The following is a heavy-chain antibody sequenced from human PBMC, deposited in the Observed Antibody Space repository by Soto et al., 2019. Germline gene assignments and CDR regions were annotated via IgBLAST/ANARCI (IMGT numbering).Heavy chain of an antibody. CDR3: ARARISSSGPHYYYYYGMDV. V-gene: IGHV1-2*02. CDR2: INPISGTT. CDR1: GGTFSSYA. Sequence: GASVKVSCKASGGTFSSYAISWVRQAPGQGLEWMGGINPISGTTNYAQKFQGRVTMTRDTSISTAYMELSRLRSDDTAVYYCARARISSSGPHYYYYYGMDVWGQGTTVTVSS. J-gene: IGHJ6*02. D-gene: IGHD6-25*01.